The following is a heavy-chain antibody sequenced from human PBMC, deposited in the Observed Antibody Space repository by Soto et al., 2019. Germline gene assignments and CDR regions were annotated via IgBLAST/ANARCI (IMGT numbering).Heavy chain of an antibody. D-gene: IGHD3-22*01. CDR1: GFTFSSYA. CDR3: AKDFYYYDSSGYFLSAPFDI. J-gene: IGHJ3*02. Sequence: VGSLRLSCAASGFTFSSYAMSWVRQAPGKGLEWVSAISGSGGSTYYADTVKGRFTISRDNSKNTLYLQMNSLRAEDTAVYYCAKDFYYYDSSGYFLSAPFDIWGQGTMVTVSS. CDR2: ISGSGGST. V-gene: IGHV3-23*01.